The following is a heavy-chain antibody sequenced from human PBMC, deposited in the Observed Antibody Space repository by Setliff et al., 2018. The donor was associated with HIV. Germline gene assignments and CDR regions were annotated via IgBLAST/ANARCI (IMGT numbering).Heavy chain of an antibody. J-gene: IGHJ3*02. V-gene: IGHV4-39*02. Sequence: SETLSLTCTVSGGSMSGSSYYWGWIRQPPGKGLEWIGSLDYSGTTYYNPSLKSRVTISVDTSKNQFSLKLSSVTAADTAVYYCARDYTNAFDIWGQGTMVTVSS. CDR3: ARDYTNAFDI. D-gene: IGHD3-16*01. CDR1: GGSMSGSSYY. CDR2: LDYSGTT.